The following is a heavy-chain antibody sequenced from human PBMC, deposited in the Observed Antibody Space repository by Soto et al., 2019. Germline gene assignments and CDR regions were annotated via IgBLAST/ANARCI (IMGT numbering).Heavy chain of an antibody. CDR1: GFTFRGHA. CDR3: APHVSCAGGSCQYDAFAI. J-gene: IGHJ3*02. D-gene: IGHD2-15*01. Sequence: EVRVLESGGDLVQPGGSLRLSCEGSGFTFRGHAMTWIRQAPGKGPEWVSTITADGGAYYADSVKGRFAMSRDASARTLYLQMNSLGVEDTAAYYCAPHVSCAGGSCQYDAFAIRGQGTVVTVSS. CDR2: ITADGGA. V-gene: IGHV3-23*01.